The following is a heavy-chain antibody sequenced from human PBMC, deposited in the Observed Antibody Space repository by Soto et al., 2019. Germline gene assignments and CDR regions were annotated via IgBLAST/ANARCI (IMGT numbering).Heavy chain of an antibody. V-gene: IGHV3-21*01. CDR3: ARDPRXVSYGPFKHYYYYGMDV. CDR2: ISSSSSYI. D-gene: IGHD4-17*01. Sequence: GGSLRLSCAASGFTFSSYSMNWVRQAPGKGLEWVSSISSSSSYIYYADSVKGRFTISRDNAKNSLYLQMNSLRAEDTAVYYCARDPRXVSYGPFKHYYYYGMDVWGQGTTVTVSS. CDR1: GFTFSSYS. J-gene: IGHJ6*02.